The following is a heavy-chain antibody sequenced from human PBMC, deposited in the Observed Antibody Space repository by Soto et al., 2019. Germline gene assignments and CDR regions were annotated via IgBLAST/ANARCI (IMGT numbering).Heavy chain of an antibody. V-gene: IGHV3-21*01. CDR1: GFTFSSYS. CDR2: ISSSSSYI. J-gene: IGHJ6*03. Sequence: GGSLRLSCAASGFTFSSYSMNWVRQAPGKGLEWVSSISSSSSYIYYADSVKGRYTISRDNAKNSLYLQMNSLKAEDTAVYYCASYDFWSCYPFFNCYYMDVWGKGTTVTVSS. D-gene: IGHD3-3*01. CDR3: ASYDFWSCYPFFNCYYMDV.